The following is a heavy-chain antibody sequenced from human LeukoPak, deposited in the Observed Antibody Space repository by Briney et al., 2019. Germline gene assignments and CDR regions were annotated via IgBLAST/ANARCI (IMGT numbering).Heavy chain of an antibody. V-gene: IGHV3-15*01. Sequence: GGSLCLTRAASGFSFSNAWMSWVRQAPGKGLEGVGRIKSKTDGGTTDYAASVKGKVSISIDDSKNTLSLQLNSLKTEDTAVYYCGNDIVVVAGASNSVLWGRGTLVTVSS. J-gene: IGHJ4*02. D-gene: IGHD2-15*01. CDR1: GFSFSNAW. CDR3: GNDIVVVAGASNSVL. CDR2: IKSKTDGGTT.